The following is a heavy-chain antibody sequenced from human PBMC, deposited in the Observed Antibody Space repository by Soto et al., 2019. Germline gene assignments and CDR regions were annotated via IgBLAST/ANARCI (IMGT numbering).Heavy chain of an antibody. CDR3: ASALNMIVVFHY. J-gene: IGHJ4*02. Sequence: PSETLSLTCAVYGGSFSGYYWSWIRQPPGKGLEWIGEINHSGSTNYNPSLKSRVTISVDTSKNQFSLKLSSVTAADTAVYYCASALNMIVVFHYWGQGTLVTVSS. V-gene: IGHV4-34*01. D-gene: IGHD3-22*01. CDR1: GGSFSGYY. CDR2: INHSGST.